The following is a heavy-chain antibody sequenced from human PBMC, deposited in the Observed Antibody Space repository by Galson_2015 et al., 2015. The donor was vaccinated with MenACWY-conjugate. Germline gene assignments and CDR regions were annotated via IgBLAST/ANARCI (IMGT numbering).Heavy chain of an antibody. CDR1: GFTFDDKD. CDR2: ISWDSGSI. J-gene: IGHJ4*02. D-gene: IGHD6-19*01. Sequence: SLRLSCAGSGFTFDDKDMHWVRQAPGKGLEWVSGISWDSGSIDYADSVKGRFTISRDNAKNSLYLQISSLRAEDTALYYCAKSAEYSSGWYAIGYWGQGALVTVSS. V-gene: IGHV3-9*01. CDR3: AKSAEYSSGWYAIGY.